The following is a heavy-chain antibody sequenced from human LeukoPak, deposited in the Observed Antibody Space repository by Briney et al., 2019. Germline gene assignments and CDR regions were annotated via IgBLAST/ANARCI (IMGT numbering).Heavy chain of an antibody. V-gene: IGHV1-18*01. J-gene: IGHJ4*02. CDR3: ARDPSNTSGRYIYFDY. CDR2: ISTYNGDT. CDR1: GYTFTRYA. D-gene: IGHD2-2*01. Sequence: ASVKVSCKASGYTFTRYAISWVRQAPGQGLEWMGWISTYNGDTNYAQNFQGRVTMTTDTSTTTAYMELRSLRSDDSAIHFCARDPSNTSGRYIYFDYWGQGTLVTVSS.